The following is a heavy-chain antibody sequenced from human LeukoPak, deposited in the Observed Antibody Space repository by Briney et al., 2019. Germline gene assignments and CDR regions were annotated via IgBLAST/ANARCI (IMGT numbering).Heavy chain of an antibody. Sequence: SETLSLTCTVSGTYISSYNWSWMRQLAGKGLEWIGRVDFSGTTNYSPSFKSRVTLSVDMSKNQFSLKLNSVTAADTAVYYCARALSQAFWSGYIDPRGAFDIWGQGTMVTVSS. V-gene: IGHV4-4*07. D-gene: IGHD3-3*01. CDR3: ARALSQAFWSGYIDPRGAFDI. J-gene: IGHJ3*02. CDR2: VDFSGTT. CDR1: GTYISSYN.